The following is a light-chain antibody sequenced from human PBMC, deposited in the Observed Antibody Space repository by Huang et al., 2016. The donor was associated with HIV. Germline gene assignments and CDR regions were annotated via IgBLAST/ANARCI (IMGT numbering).Light chain of an antibody. Sequence: EIVLTQSPGTLSLSPGETATFSCRASQSLRDTYIAWYQQKPGQAPRLLIYGAYSRATGIPDRFSGSGSGTDFTLTINRLEPQDFAVYFCLQYDRSPLTFGGGTKVEL. CDR3: LQYDRSPLT. V-gene: IGKV3-20*01. CDR1: QSLRDTY. J-gene: IGKJ4*01. CDR2: GAY.